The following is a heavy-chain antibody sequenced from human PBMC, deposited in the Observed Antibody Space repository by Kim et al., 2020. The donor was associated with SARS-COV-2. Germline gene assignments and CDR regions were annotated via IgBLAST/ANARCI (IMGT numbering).Heavy chain of an antibody. CDR1: GFTFSSYS. CDR2: ISSSSSNI. D-gene: IGHD6-19*01. J-gene: IGHJ6*02. CDR3: ARDGIQVAGGYYYYGMDV. Sequence: GGSLRLSCAASGFTFSSYSMNWVRQAPGKGLEWVSYISSSSSNIYYADSVKGRFTISRDNAKNSLYLQMNSLRDEDTAVYYCARDGIQVAGGYYYYGMDVWGQGTTVTVSS. V-gene: IGHV3-48*02.